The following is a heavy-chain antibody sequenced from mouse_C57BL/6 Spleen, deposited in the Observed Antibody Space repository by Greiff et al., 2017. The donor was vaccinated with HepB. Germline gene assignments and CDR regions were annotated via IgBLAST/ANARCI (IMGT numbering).Heavy chain of an antibody. V-gene: IGHV1-76*01. J-gene: IGHJ2*01. CDR3: ARLEGYGNFDY. CDR2: IYPGSGNT. CDR1: GYTFTDYY. Sequence: QVQLKQSGAELVRPGASVKLSCKASGYTFTDYYINWVKQRPGQGLEWIARIYPGSGNTYYNEKFKGKATLTAEKSSSTAYMQLSSLTSEDSAVYFCARLEGYGNFDYWGQGTTLTVSS. D-gene: IGHD2-1*01.